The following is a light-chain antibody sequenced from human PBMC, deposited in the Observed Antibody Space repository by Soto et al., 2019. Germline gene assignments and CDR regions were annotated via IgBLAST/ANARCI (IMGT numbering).Light chain of an antibody. V-gene: IGKV3-15*01. CDR2: DAS. CDR3: QQYNNWPPYS. Sequence: EIVMTQSPATLSVSPGVRATLSCRASQSVSNNLAWYQQKPGQAPRLLMYDASTRATGIPARFSGTGSGMEFTLTISSLQSEDFAVYYCQQYNNWPPYSFGQGTRLEIK. J-gene: IGKJ2*03. CDR1: QSVSNN.